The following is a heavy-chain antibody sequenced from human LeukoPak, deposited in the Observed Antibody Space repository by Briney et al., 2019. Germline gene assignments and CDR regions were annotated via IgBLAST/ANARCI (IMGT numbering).Heavy chain of an antibody. V-gene: IGHV3-23*01. CDR1: GFAFSKYA. Sequence: PGGSLRLSCAASGFAFSKYAMNWVRQVPGKGLEWVSGISYSGASSYYGDSVKGRFIISRDNAKHTLYLQMSSLRVEDTAVYYCAKDSTILGVVNPYYFDLWGQGTLVTVSS. CDR2: ISYSGASS. D-gene: IGHD3-3*01. J-gene: IGHJ4*02. CDR3: AKDSTILGVVNPYYFDL.